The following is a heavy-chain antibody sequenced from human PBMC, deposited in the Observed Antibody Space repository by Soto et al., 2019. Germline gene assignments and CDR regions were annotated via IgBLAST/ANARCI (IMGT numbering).Heavy chain of an antibody. CDR1: GGTFSSYT. CDR3: ASVPAAYYHTTEFRDY. Sequence: QVQLVQSGAEVKKPGSSVKVSCKASGGTFSSYTISWVRQAPGQGLEWMGRIIPILGIANYAQKFQGRVTTTADKSTSTPDMELSSLRSEDTAVYYCASVPAAYYHTTEFRDYWGQGTLVTVSS. D-gene: IGHD2-2*01. J-gene: IGHJ4*02. CDR2: IIPILGIA. V-gene: IGHV1-69*02.